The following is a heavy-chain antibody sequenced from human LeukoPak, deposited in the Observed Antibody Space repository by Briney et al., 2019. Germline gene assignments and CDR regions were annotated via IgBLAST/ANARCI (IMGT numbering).Heavy chain of an antibody. CDR3: ARHPIAVAAVPGWFDP. CDR1: GYSFTNYW. CDR2: IYPDDSDT. Sequence: GESLKISCKGSGYSFTNYWIGWVRQMPGKGLEWMGIIYPDDSDTRYSPYFQGQVTISADKSISTAYLQWSSLKASDTATYYCARHPIAVAAVPGWFDPWGQGTLVTVSS. J-gene: IGHJ5*02. V-gene: IGHV5-51*01. D-gene: IGHD6-19*01.